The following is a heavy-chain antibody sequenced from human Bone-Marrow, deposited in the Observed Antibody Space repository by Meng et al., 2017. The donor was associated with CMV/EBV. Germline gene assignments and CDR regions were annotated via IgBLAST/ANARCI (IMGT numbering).Heavy chain of an antibody. Sequence: GSLKLSCIVSGGSISSSSYYWGWIRQPPGKGLEWIGSIYYSGSTYYNPSLKSRVTISVDTSKNQFSLKLSSVTAADTAVYYCAREDGEYYDYVWGSYPYYYGMDVWGQGTTVTVS. D-gene: IGHD3-16*02. CDR1: GGSISSSSYY. V-gene: IGHV4-39*07. CDR3: AREDGEYYDYVWGSYPYYYGMDV. J-gene: IGHJ6*02. CDR2: IYYSGST.